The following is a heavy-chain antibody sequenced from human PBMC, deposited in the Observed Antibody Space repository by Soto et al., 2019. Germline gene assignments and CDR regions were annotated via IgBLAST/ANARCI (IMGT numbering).Heavy chain of an antibody. CDR2: ISAYNGNT. CDR3: ARGPRQLVSYYYFYGMDV. D-gene: IGHD6-6*01. CDR1: GYTFTSYG. Sequence: ASVKVSCKASGYTFTSYGISWVRQAPGQGLEWMGWISAYNGNTNYAQKLQGRVTMTTDTSTSTAYMELRSLRSDDTAVYYCARGPRQLVSYYYFYGMDVWGQGTTVTVSS. V-gene: IGHV1-18*01. J-gene: IGHJ6*02.